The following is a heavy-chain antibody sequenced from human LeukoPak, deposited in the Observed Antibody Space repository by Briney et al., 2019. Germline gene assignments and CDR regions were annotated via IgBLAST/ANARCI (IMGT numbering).Heavy chain of an antibody. Sequence: KTSETLSLTCTVSGYSISSGYYWGWIRQPPGKGLEWIGSIYHSGSTYYNPSLKSRVTISVDTSKNQFSLKLSSVTAADTAVYYCARDRGQLVNWGQGTLVTVSS. V-gene: IGHV4-38-2*02. CDR2: IYHSGST. CDR3: ARDRGQLVN. J-gene: IGHJ4*02. CDR1: GYSISSGYY. D-gene: IGHD6-13*01.